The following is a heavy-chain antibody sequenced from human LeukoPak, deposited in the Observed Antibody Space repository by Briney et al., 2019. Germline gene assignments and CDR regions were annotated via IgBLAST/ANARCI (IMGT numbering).Heavy chain of an antibody. CDR3: SRSKVAGSPGAFDI. CDR2: IRSKAFGGTT. V-gene: IGHV3-49*03. J-gene: IGHJ3*02. Sequence: PGGSLRLSCTGLGFTFGDYGMIWFRQAPGKGLEWVGFIRSKAFGGTTEYAASVKGRLTISRDDSKSIAYLQMNSLKTDDTAMYYCSRSKVAGSPGAFDIWGQGTMVTVSS. CDR1: GFTFGDYG. D-gene: IGHD6-19*01.